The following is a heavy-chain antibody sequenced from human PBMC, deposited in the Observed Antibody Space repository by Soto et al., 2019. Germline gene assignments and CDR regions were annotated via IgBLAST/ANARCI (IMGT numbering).Heavy chain of an antibody. CDR1: CPSLPSGLFF. CDR2: ISYSGTT. D-gene: IGHD6-6*01. Sequence: PSGTLSLTCRVSCPSLPSGLFFWVWIRQTPGKGLEWIGSISYSGTTYSNPSLKSRLTMSLDTSKNHFSLKLTFVTAADTAVYYCARQYSSSSWFDPWGQGALIT. CDR3: ARQYSSSSWFDP. V-gene: IGHV4-39*02. J-gene: IGHJ5*02.